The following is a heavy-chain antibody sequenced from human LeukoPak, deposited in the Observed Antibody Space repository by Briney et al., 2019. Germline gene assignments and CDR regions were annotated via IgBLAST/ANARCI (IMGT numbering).Heavy chain of an antibody. CDR1: GYTFTGYY. Sequence: GASVKVSCKASGYTFTGYYMHWVRQAPGQGLEWMGWINPNSGGTNYAQKFQGRVTMTRYTSISTAYMELSRLRSDDTAVYYCARDFQWELHIIDYWGQGTLVTVSS. CDR2: INPNSGGT. CDR3: ARDFQWELHIIDY. J-gene: IGHJ4*02. V-gene: IGHV1-2*02. D-gene: IGHD1-26*01.